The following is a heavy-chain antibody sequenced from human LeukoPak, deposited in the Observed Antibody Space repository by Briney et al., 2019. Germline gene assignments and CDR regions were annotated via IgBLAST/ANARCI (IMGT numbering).Heavy chain of an antibody. CDR2: INSDGGST. Sequence: QPGGSLRLSCAASGFTFSSYWMHWVRQAPGKGLVWVSRINSDGGSTSYADSVKGRFTISRDNAKNTLYLQMNSLRAEDTAVYYCARDGLDYGDYQSSYGMDVWGQGTTVTVSS. CDR1: GFTFSSYW. CDR3: ARDGLDYGDYQSSYGMDV. V-gene: IGHV3-74*01. D-gene: IGHD4-17*01. J-gene: IGHJ6*02.